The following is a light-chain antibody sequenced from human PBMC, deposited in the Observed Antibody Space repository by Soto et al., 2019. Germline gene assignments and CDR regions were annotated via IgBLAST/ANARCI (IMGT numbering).Light chain of an antibody. Sequence: EIVMTQSPATLSVSPGERATLSCRASQSVSSNLAWYQQKPGQAPRLLIYGESTRATGIPARFSGSGSGTEFPLTISSLRSEDFAVYYCQQYNNWLITFGQGTRLEIK. CDR3: QQYNNWLIT. J-gene: IGKJ5*01. CDR2: GES. V-gene: IGKV3-15*01. CDR1: QSVSSN.